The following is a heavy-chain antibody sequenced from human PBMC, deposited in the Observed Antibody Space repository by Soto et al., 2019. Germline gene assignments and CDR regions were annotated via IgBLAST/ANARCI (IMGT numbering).Heavy chain of an antibody. D-gene: IGHD3-3*01. Sequence: HVQLVESGGGLVEPGGSLRLSCAASGFSFSDYYVNWIRQAPGKGLEWISYTGSSLYPIYYADSVKGRFSISRDSAKNSVFLQMNSLRVEDTAVYYWARDNRSFWNGYYRRYDYYGMDVWGRGTTVIVSS. CDR3: ARDNRSFWNGYYRRYDYYGMDV. CDR1: GFSFSDYY. CDR2: TGSSLYPI. V-gene: IGHV3-11*01. J-gene: IGHJ6*02.